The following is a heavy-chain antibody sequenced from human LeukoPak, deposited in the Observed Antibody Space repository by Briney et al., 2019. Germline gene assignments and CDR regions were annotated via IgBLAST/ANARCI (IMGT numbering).Heavy chain of an antibody. V-gene: IGHV3-7*05. J-gene: IGHJ4*02. Sequence: GGSLRLSFADSGFTFSRSWMTWVRQAPGKGLEWVANIKEDGSAQNYLDSVKGRFTIPRDNSKKTVYSQMNRLRVEDTAVYYCARDSSPGYYDYVWGTYPRYWGQGTLVTVSS. D-gene: IGHD3-16*02. CDR2: IKEDGSAQ. CDR1: GFTFSRSW. CDR3: ARDSSPGYYDYVWGTYPRY.